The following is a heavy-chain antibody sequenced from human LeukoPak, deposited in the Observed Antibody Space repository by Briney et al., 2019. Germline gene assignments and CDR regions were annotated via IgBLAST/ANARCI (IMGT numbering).Heavy chain of an antibody. CDR2: IYYSGST. CDR1: GGSISSGGYY. Sequence: SQTLSLTCTVSGGSISSGGYYWSWIRQHPGKGLEWIGYIYYSGSTYYNPSLKSQVTISVDTSKNQFSLKLSSVTAADTAVYYCARGGAYSSGWYVEGYYYYGMDVWGKGTTVTVSS. J-gene: IGHJ6*04. D-gene: IGHD6-19*01. V-gene: IGHV4-31*01. CDR3: ARGGAYSSGWYVEGYYYYGMDV.